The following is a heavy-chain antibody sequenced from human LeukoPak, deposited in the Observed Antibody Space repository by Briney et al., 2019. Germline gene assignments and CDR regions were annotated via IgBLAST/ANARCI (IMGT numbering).Heavy chain of an antibody. CDR1: GFTFSSYG. CDR3: AKDRRIVVVVAATFDY. V-gene: IGHV3-30*02. D-gene: IGHD2-15*01. J-gene: IGHJ4*02. CDR2: IRYDGSNK. Sequence: GGSLRLSCAASGFTFSSYGMHWVRQAPGKGLEWVAFIRYDGSNKYYADSVKGRFTISRDNSKNTLYLQMNSLRAEETAVYYCAKDRRIVVVVAATFDYWGQGTLVTVSS.